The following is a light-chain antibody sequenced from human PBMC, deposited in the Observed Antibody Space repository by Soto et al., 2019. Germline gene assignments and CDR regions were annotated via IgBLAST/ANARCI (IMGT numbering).Light chain of an antibody. CDR3: CSYTRSDTVV. CDR1: SSDVGAYNL. V-gene: IGLV2-23*02. J-gene: IGLJ2*01. Sequence: QSALTQPASVSGSPGQSITISCTGTSSDVGAYNLVSWYQQHPGKAPKLMIYEVSKWPSGASNRFSGSKSCNTASLTISALQAEDEADYYCCSYTRSDTVVFGGGTKLTVL. CDR2: EVS.